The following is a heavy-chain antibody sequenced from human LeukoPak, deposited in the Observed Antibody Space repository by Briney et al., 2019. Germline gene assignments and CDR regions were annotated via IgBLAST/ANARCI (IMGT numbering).Heavy chain of an antibody. V-gene: IGHV3-30*18. CDR2: ISNDGGKK. Sequence: GGSLRLSCVASGLTFNSYGMHWVRQAPGKGLEWVAVISNDGGKKYYAESVKGRFTISRDNSKNTLYLQMNSLRAEDTAVYYCTKGWYSNYFSIDYWGQGTLVTVSS. J-gene: IGHJ4*02. D-gene: IGHD4-11*01. CDR1: GLTFNSYG. CDR3: TKGWYSNYFSIDY.